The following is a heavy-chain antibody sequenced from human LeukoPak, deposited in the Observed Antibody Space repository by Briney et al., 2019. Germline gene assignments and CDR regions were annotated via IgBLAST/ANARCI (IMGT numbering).Heavy chain of an antibody. V-gene: IGHV3-30-3*01. CDR3: ARDPFAGFDP. J-gene: IGHJ5*02. CDR1: GFTFSSYA. Sequence: RSLRLSCAASGFTFSSYAMHWVRQAPGKGLEWVAVISYDGSNKYYADSVKGRFTISRDNSKNTLYLQMNSLRAEDTAVYYCARDPFAGFDPWGQGTLVTVSS. CDR2: ISYDGSNK.